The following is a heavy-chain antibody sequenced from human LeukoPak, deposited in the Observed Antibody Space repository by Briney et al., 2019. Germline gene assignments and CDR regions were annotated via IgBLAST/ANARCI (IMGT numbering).Heavy chain of an antibody. CDR2: INWNGGST. V-gene: IGHV3-20*04. CDR1: GFTFDDYG. Sequence: GGSLRLSCAASGFTFDDYGMSWVRQAPGKGLEWVSGINWNGGSTGYADSVKGRFTISRDNAKNSLYLQMNSLRAEDTALYYCARATDYDILTGYYSSGYYFVYWGQGTLVTVSS. D-gene: IGHD3-9*01. CDR3: ARATDYDILTGYYSSGYYFVY. J-gene: IGHJ4*02.